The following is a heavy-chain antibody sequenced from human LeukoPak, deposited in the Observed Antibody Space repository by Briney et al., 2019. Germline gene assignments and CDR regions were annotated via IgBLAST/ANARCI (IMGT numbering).Heavy chain of an antibody. CDR3: ARSPGGSADAFDI. V-gene: IGHV4-59*01. Sequence: PSETLSLTCTVSGGSISYYYWSWIRQPPGKGLEWMGFISYSGSTNYNPSLKSRLTISVDTSKNHFSLRLSSVTAADTAVYYCARSPGGSADAFDIWGRGTMVTVSS. D-gene: IGHD3-10*01. J-gene: IGHJ3*02. CDR1: GGSISYYY. CDR2: ISYSGST.